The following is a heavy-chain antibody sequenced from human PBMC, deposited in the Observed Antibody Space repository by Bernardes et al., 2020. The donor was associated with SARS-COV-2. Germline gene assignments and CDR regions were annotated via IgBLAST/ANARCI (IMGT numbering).Heavy chain of an antibody. J-gene: IGHJ4*02. CDR1: GFTFSSYS. D-gene: IGHD6-19*01. Sequence: VGSLLLSCSASGFTFSSYSMHWVRQAPGKGLEYVSGISSDGDNKQYADSVEDRFTISRDNSKDTLYLQLTSLRLEDTAVYYCVKADYKFFWPSSGWGGHFFDNWGQGSLLTVSS. CDR2: ISSDGDNK. V-gene: IGHV3-64D*06. CDR3: VKADYKFFWPSSGWGGHFFDN.